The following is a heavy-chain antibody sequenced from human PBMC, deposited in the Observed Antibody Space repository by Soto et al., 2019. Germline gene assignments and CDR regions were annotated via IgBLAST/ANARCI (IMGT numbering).Heavy chain of an antibody. Sequence: SETLSLTCSVSGDSVSSGSYYLSWIRQPPGKGLEWIGYIYYSGSTKYNPSLKSRVTIPVDTSKTQFSMKLSSVTAADTAVYYCARDRVGGGLLVVESDWGQGTLVTVSS. CDR1: GDSVSSGSYY. CDR3: ARDRVGGGLLVVESD. J-gene: IGHJ4*02. V-gene: IGHV4-61*01. D-gene: IGHD2-21*01. CDR2: IYYSGST.